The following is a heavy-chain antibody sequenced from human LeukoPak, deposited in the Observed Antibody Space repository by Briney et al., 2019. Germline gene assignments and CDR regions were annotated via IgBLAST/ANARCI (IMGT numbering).Heavy chain of an antibody. CDR3: ARSPKGRRYYYDSSGPFDY. Sequence: GGSLRLSCAASGFTFSSYSMNWVRQAPGKGLEWVSSISSSSSYIYYAESVKGRSTISRDNAKNSLYLQMNSLRAEDTAVYYCARSPKGRRYYYDSSGPFDYWGQGTLVTVSS. CDR1: GFTFSSYS. J-gene: IGHJ4*02. V-gene: IGHV3-21*01. D-gene: IGHD3-22*01. CDR2: ISSSSSYI.